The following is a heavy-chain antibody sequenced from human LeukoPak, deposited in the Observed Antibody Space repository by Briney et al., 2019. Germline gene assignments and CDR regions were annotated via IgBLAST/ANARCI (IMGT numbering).Heavy chain of an antibody. CDR3: ARARTFGVVPQVYYYYYMDV. D-gene: IGHD3-3*01. V-gene: IGHV3-48*03. J-gene: IGHJ6*03. Sequence: GGSLRLSCAASGFTFSSYEMNWVRQAPGKGLEWVSYISSSGSTIYYADSVKGRFTISRDNSKNTLYLQMNSLRAEDTAVYYCARARTFGVVPQVYYYYYMDVWGKGTTVTVSS. CDR2: ISSSGSTI. CDR1: GFTFSSYE.